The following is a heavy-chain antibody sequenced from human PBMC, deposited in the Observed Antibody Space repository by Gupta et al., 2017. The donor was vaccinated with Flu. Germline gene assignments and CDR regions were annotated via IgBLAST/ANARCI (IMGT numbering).Heavy chain of an antibody. Sequence: QVQLVQSGAEVKKPGASVKVSCKASGYTFTGYYMHWVRQAPGQGLEWMGWINPNSGGTNYAQKFQGWVTMTRDTSISTAYMELSRLRSDDTAVYYCARDKAGSSWPLGGMDVWGQGTTVTVSS. J-gene: IGHJ6*02. CDR2: INPNSGGT. CDR1: GYTFTGYY. CDR3: ARDKAGSSWPLGGMDV. V-gene: IGHV1-2*04. D-gene: IGHD6-13*01.